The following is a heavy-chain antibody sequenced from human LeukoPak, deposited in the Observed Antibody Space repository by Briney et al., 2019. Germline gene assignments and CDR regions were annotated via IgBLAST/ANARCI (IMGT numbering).Heavy chain of an antibody. CDR3: ARLRLKYYDFWSGYSQGAFDI. D-gene: IGHD3-3*01. J-gene: IGHJ3*02. V-gene: IGHV4-34*01. Sequence: SETLSLTCAVYGGSFSGYYWSWIRQPPGKGLEWIGEINHSGSTYYNPSLKSRVTISVDTSKNQFSLKLSSVTAADTAVYYCARLRLKYYDFWSGYSQGAFDIWGQGTMVTVSS. CDR2: INHSGST. CDR1: GGSFSGYY.